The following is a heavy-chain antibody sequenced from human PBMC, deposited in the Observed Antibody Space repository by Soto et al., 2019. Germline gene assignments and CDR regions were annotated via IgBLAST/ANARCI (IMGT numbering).Heavy chain of an antibody. CDR1: GFTFTKYW. D-gene: IGHD3-10*01. J-gene: IGHJ5*02. CDR3: ARGSDMIRGLITS. Sequence: GGSLRLSCAASGFTFTKYWMNWVRQAPGKGLEWVANIKQDGREKYYVDSVKGQFTISRDNAENSLFLQMNSLRAEDTAVYYCARGSDMIRGLITSWGRGTLVTVSS. CDR2: IKQDGREK. V-gene: IGHV3-7*05.